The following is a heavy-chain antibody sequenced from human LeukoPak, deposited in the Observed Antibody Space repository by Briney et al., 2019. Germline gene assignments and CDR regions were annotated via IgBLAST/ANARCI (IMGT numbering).Heavy chain of an antibody. D-gene: IGHD3-10*01. CDR3: ARDLVPRITMVRGVNYYYGMDV. Sequence: AGGSLRLSCAASGFTFSDYYMSWIRQAPGKRLEWVSYISSSGSTIYYADSVKGRFTISRDNSKNTLYLQMNSPRAEDTAVYYCARDLVPRITMVRGVNYYYGMDVWGQGTTVTVSS. J-gene: IGHJ6*02. CDR2: ISSSGSTI. V-gene: IGHV3-11*04. CDR1: GFTFSDYY.